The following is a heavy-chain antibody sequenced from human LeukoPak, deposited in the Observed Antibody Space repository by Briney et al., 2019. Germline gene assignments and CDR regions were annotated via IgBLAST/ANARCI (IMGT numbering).Heavy chain of an antibody. CDR2: IYSGGST. Sequence: PGGSLRLSCAASGFTVSSNYMGWVRQAPGKGLEWVSVIYSGGSTYYADSVKGRFTISRDNSKNTLYLQMNSLRAEDTAVYYCARGTSMQNSLDYWGQGTLVTVSS. D-gene: IGHD2-8*01. CDR3: ARGTSMQNSLDY. J-gene: IGHJ4*02. V-gene: IGHV3-53*01. CDR1: GFTVSSNY.